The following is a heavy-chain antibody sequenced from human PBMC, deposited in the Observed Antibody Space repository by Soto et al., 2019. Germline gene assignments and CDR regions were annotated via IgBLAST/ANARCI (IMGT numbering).Heavy chain of an antibody. D-gene: IGHD6-6*01. Sequence: GGSLRLSCSASGFTFSSYAMHWVRQAPGKGLEYVSAISSNGGSTYYADSVKGRFTISRDNSKNTLYLQMSSLRAEDTAVYYCRGTIAARPDAFDIWGQGTMVTASS. CDR2: ISSNGGST. J-gene: IGHJ3*02. V-gene: IGHV3-64D*06. CDR3: RGTIAARPDAFDI. CDR1: GFTFSSYA.